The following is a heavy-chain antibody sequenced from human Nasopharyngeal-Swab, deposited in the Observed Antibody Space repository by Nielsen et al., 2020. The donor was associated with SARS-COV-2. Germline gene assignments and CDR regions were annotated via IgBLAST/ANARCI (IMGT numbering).Heavy chain of an antibody. J-gene: IGHJ6*02. V-gene: IGHV3-53*01. CDR2: IYSGGST. Sequence: WIRQPKGKGLEWVSVIYSGGSTYYADSVKGRFTISRDNSKNTLYLQMNSLRAEDTAVYYCTTGTTGNPTYYYYYGMDVWGQGTTVTVSS. D-gene: IGHD1-1*01. CDR3: TTGTTGNPTYYYYYGMDV.